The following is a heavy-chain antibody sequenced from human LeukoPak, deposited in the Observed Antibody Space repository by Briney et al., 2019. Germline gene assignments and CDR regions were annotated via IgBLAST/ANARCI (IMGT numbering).Heavy chain of an antibody. CDR1: GFAFSVYG. CDR3: ARASGPFDD. Sequence: GGSLRLSCAASGFAFSVYGMHRVRQAPGKGLEWVGVIWNDGSNKYYADSVKGRFTISRDNSKNTLYLQMNSLRAEDTAVYSCARASGPFDDWGQGTLVSVSS. V-gene: IGHV3-33*01. J-gene: IGHJ4*02. CDR2: IWNDGSNK. D-gene: IGHD3-10*01.